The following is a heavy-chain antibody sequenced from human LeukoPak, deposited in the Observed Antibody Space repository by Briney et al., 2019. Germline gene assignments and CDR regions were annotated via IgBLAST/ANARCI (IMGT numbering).Heavy chain of an antibody. Sequence: GASVTVSFKASGYTFTDYYMHWVRQAPGQGLEWMGWINPDNGGTNYAQKFQGRVTMTRDMSISTAYMELSRLRSDDTAVYYCARDPSNSGYDYLYYFDYWGQGTLVTVSS. CDR1: GYTFTDYY. CDR2: INPDNGGT. CDR3: ARDPSNSGYDYLYYFDY. D-gene: IGHD5-12*01. J-gene: IGHJ4*02. V-gene: IGHV1-2*02.